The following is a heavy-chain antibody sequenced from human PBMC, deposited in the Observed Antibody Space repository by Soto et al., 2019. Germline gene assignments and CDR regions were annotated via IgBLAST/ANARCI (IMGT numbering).Heavy chain of an antibody. CDR1: EFTFSDYA. Sequence: EVQLLESGGGLVQPGGSLRLSCADAEFTFSDYAVTWVRQSPGKGLEWVSTFSGSGGSTYYADSVRGRFTISRDNSKNTLFLQMNSLRVEDTAIYYCARDWNDDTCPRLDVWGQGTTVSVS. D-gene: IGHD1-1*01. CDR2: FSGSGGST. CDR3: ARDWNDDTCPRLDV. J-gene: IGHJ6*02. V-gene: IGHV3-23*01.